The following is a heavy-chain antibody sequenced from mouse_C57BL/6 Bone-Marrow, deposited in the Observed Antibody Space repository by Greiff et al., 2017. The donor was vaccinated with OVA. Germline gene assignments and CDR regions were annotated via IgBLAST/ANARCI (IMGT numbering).Heavy chain of an antibody. V-gene: IGHV8-8*01. D-gene: IGHD1-1*01. CDR1: GFSLSTFGMG. Sequence: QVQLKESGPGILQPSQTLSLTCSFSGFSLSTFGMGVGWIRQPSGKGLEWLAHIWWDDDKYYNPALKSRLTISKDTSKNQVFLKIANVDTADTATYYCARIVFITTVVATEYFDYGGQGTTLTVSS. J-gene: IGHJ2*01. CDR2: IWWDDDK. CDR3: ARIVFITTVVATEYFDY.